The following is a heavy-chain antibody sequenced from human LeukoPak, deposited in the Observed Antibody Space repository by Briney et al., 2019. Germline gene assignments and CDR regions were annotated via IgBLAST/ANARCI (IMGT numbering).Heavy chain of an antibody. CDR2: IYYSGST. CDR3: ARVIPSTVVRHWYFDL. Sequence: SETLSLTCTVSGGSISSGGCYWRWIRQHPGKGLEWIGYIYYSGSTYYNPSLKSRVTISVDTSKNQFSLKLSSVTAADTAVYYCARVIPSTVVRHWYFDLWGRGTLVTVSS. D-gene: IGHD4-23*01. CDR1: GGSISSGGCY. J-gene: IGHJ2*01. V-gene: IGHV4-31*03.